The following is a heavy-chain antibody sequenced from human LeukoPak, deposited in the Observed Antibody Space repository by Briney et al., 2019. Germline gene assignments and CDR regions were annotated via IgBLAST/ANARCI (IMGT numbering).Heavy chain of an antibody. D-gene: IGHD2/OR15-2a*01. CDR1: GFTFSSYA. J-gene: IGHJ5*02. V-gene: IGHV3-23*01. Sequence: KSGGSLRLSCAASGFTFSSYAMSWVRQDPGKGLEWVATIVSDGYKAYYADSVKGRFAISRDNSQNTVHLQMNSLRAEDTATYYCAKEIVFLFGDPWGQGALVTVSS. CDR2: IVSDGYKA. CDR3: AKEIVFLFGDP.